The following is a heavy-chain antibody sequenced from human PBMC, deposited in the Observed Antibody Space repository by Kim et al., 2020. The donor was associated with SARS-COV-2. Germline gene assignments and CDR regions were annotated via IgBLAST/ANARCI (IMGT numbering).Heavy chain of an antibody. J-gene: IGHJ4*02. CDR2: IYHSGST. D-gene: IGHD2-8*01. Sequence: SETLSLTCTVSGYSISSGYYWGWIRQPPGKGLEWIGSIYHSGSTYYNPSLKSRVTTSVDTSKNQFSLKLSSVTAADTAVYYCARWPGWSRGGDYWGQGTLVTVSS. V-gene: IGHV4-38-2*02. CDR3: ARWPGWSRGGDY. CDR1: GYSISSGYY.